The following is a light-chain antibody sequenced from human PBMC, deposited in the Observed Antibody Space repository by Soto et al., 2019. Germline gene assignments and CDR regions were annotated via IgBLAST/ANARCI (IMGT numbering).Light chain of an antibody. J-gene: IGLJ1*01. CDR2: GNS. CDR1: SSNIGSGYD. Sequence: QSVLTQLPSVTGGPGQCVTISCTGSSSNIGSGYDVHWYQQLPGTAPKLLIYGNSNRPSGVPDRFSGSKSGTSASLAITGLQAEDAADYYCQSYDSSLSGYVFGTGTKVTV. V-gene: IGLV1-40*01. CDR3: QSYDSSLSGYV.